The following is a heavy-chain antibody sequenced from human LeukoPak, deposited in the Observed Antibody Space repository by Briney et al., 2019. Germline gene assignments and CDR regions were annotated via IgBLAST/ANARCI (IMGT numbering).Heavy chain of an antibody. J-gene: IGHJ4*02. CDR1: GFTFSSYA. Sequence: GGSLRLSCAASGFTFSSYAMSWVRQAPGKGLEWVAVISYDGSNKYYADSVKGRFTISRDNSKNTLYLQMNSLRAEDTAVYYCARDPSWGSSFDYWGQGTLVTVSS. CDR2: ISYDGSNK. V-gene: IGHV3-30-3*01. CDR3: ARDPSWGSSFDY. D-gene: IGHD7-27*01.